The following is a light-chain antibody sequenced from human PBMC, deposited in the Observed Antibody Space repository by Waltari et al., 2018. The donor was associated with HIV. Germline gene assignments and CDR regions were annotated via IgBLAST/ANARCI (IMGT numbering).Light chain of an antibody. V-gene: IGKV1-12*01. CDR1: QFISTS. CDR3: QQANSFPHT. Sequence: DIQMTQSHSSISASVRDEVTITCRATQFISTSLAWYQQRPNRAPKLLIFDASRLQSGAPSRFSGRGSGTQFTLTINSLQPEDVATYYCQQANSFPHTFGQGT. CDR2: DAS. J-gene: IGKJ2*01.